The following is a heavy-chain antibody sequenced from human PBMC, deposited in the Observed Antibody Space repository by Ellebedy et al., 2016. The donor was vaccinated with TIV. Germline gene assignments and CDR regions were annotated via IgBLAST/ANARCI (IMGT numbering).Heavy chain of an antibody. D-gene: IGHD2/OR15-2a*01. CDR3: ATSLSALEP. Sequence: PGGSLRLSCKVSGYSFTTYWIGWVRQMPGKGLEWMGIIYPGDSETRYSPSFQGQVTISVDKSINTTYLQWNSLKASDTAMYYCATSLSALEPWGQGTLVTVSS. CDR2: IYPGDSET. V-gene: IGHV5-51*01. J-gene: IGHJ5*02. CDR1: GYSFTTYW.